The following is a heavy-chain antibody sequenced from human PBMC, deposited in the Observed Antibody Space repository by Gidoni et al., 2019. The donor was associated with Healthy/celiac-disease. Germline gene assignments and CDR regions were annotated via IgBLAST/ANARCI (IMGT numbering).Heavy chain of an antibody. CDR3: QAYYYDSSGYYTSGYYFDY. CDR1: GFTFSSYS. CDR2: ISSSSSYI. V-gene: IGHV3-21*01. Sequence: EVQLVESGGGLVKPGGSLRLSCAASGFTFSSYSMNWFRQAPGKGLEWVSSISSSSSYIYYADSVKGRFTISRDNAKNSLYLQMNSLRAEDTAVYYCQAYYYDSSGYYTSGYYFDYWGQGTLVTVSS. D-gene: IGHD3-22*01. J-gene: IGHJ4*02.